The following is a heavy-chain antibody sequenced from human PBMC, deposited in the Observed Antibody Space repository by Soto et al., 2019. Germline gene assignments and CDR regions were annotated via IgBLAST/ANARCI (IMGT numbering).Heavy chain of an antibody. Sequence: GAPVQVSCTASGSAFTSNPIQWMRQAPGHCLAWVGWINVGNGDARFSKKFQGRVTLTRDTSASTVYMELSSLRSEDTAVYYCARDQGMLTVGGRMPKVRYYYGMDVWGEGTTVTVCS. CDR1: GSAFTSNP. D-gene: IGHD3-16*01. V-gene: IGHV1-3*01. CDR3: ARDQGMLTVGGRMPKVRYYYGMDV. CDR2: INVGNGDA. J-gene: IGHJ6*01.